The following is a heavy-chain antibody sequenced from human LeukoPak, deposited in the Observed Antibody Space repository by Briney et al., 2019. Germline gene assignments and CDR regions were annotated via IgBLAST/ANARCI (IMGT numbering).Heavy chain of an antibody. CDR3: ARAGLYSGSYYLSDSDY. D-gene: IGHD1-26*01. CDR2: ISAYNGNT. CDR1: GYTFTSYG. J-gene: IGHJ4*02. V-gene: IGHV1-18*01. Sequence: ASVKVSCKASGYTFTSYGISWVRQAPGQGLEWKGWISAYNGNTNYAQKLQGRVTMTTDTSTSTAYMELRSLRSDDTAVYYCARAGLYSGSYYLSDSDYWGQGTLVTVSS.